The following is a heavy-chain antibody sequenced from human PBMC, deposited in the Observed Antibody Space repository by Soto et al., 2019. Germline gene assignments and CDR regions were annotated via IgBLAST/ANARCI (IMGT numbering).Heavy chain of an antibody. J-gene: IGHJ4*02. D-gene: IGHD5-12*01. Sequence: EVQLVESGGGLVQPGGSLRLSCATSGFRFDDAHMTWVRLAPGEGLEWVANINYDATEKEYADSVKGRFTISRDNTKRSVFLQMNSLRAEDTAVYYCAWGKGWLRFTSPSHWGQGTLVTVSS. CDR3: AWGKGWLRFTSPSH. V-gene: IGHV3-7*03. CDR1: GFRFDDAH. CDR2: INYDATEK.